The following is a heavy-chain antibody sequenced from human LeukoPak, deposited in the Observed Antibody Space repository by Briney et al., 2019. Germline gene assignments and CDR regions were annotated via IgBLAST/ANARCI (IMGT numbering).Heavy chain of an antibody. J-gene: IGHJ4*02. CDR3: ARGKIFYGSGSYPDY. D-gene: IGHD3-10*01. CDR2: ISAYNGNT. CDR1: GYTFTSSG. Sequence: ASVKVSCKASGYTFTSSGIRWVRQAPGQGLEWMGWISAYNGNTNYAQKLQGRVTMTTDTSTSTAYMELRSLRSDDTAVYYCARGKIFYGSGSYPDYWGQGTLVTVSS. V-gene: IGHV1-18*01.